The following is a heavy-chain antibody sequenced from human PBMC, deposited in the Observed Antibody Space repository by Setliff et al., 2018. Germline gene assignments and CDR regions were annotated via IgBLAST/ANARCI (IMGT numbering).Heavy chain of an antibody. CDR2: INTRTGNP. D-gene: IGHD6-13*01. CDR1: GYTLTTYF. CDR3: ATGSLVAAGTGH. Sequence: ASVKVSCKASGYTLTTYFMNWVRQAPGQGLEWMGYINTRTGNPMYAQGFTGRFVFSLDPSVSTAYLQISSLKAEDTALYYCATGSLVAAGTGHWGQGTLVTAPQ. J-gene: IGHJ4*02. V-gene: IGHV7-4-1*02.